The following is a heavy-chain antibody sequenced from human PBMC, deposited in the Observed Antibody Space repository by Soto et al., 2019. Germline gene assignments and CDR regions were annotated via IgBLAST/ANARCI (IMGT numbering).Heavy chain of an antibody. CDR1: GYTFTGYY. CDR3: AREGGSAYGMDV. V-gene: IGHV1-2*02. Sequence: QVHLVQSGAEVAKPGASVKVSCKPSGYTFTGYYIHWVRQAPGQGLEWMGWINPSSGDSKYAQKFQGRVTMTRDTSISTAYLDLRNLRSDDTAVNYCAREGGSAYGMDVWGQGTAVTVSS. CDR2: INPSSGDS. J-gene: IGHJ6*02. D-gene: IGHD1-26*01.